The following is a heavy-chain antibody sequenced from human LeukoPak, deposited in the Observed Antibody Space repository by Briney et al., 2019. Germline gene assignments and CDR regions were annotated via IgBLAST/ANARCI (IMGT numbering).Heavy chain of an antibody. CDR2: ISGSGGTT. CDR1: GVTFRSYV. Sequence: GGPLRLPCGASGVTFRSYVMSGVREAPGKAVGWVSAISGSGGTTYSADSVKGRLTISRDNPKTTLYLQMNRLRAEDTAVYYCAKDERYFDWFYWGQGTLVTVSS. D-gene: IGHD3-9*01. CDR3: AKDERYFDWFY. J-gene: IGHJ1*01. V-gene: IGHV3-23*01.